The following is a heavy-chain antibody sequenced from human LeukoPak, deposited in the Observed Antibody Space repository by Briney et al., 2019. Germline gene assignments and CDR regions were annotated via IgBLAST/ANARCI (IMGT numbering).Heavy chain of an antibody. D-gene: IGHD2-15*01. CDR2: ISSSGSTI. CDR1: GFTFSSYA. J-gene: IGHJ5*02. Sequence: GGSLRLSCAASGFTFSSYAMSWVRQAPGKGLEWVSYISSSGSTIYYADSVKGRFTISRDNAKNSLYLQMNSLRAEDTAVYYCGVYSNWFDPWGQGTLVTVSS. CDR3: GVYSNWFDP. V-gene: IGHV3-48*04.